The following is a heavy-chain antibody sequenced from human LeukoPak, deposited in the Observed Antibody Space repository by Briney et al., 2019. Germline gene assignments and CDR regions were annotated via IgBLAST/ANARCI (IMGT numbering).Heavy chain of an antibody. J-gene: IGHJ6*03. D-gene: IGHD3-10*01. Sequence: GASVKVSCKASGYTFTSYGISWVRQAPGQGLEWMGWISAYNGNTNYAQKLQGRVTMTTDTSTSTAYMELSSLRSEDTAVYYCARDPGIMVRGSRRGYDGNYYYMDVWGKGTTVTISS. CDR2: ISAYNGNT. V-gene: IGHV1-18*01. CDR1: GYTFTSYG. CDR3: ARDPGIMVRGSRRGYDGNYYYMDV.